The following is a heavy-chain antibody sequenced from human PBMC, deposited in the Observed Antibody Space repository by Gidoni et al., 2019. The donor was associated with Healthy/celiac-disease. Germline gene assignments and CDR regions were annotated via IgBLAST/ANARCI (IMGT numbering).Heavy chain of an antibody. D-gene: IGHD3-9*01. CDR1: GFTFSSYS. CDR2: ISSSSSYI. V-gene: IGHV3-21*01. Sequence: EVQLVASGGGLVKPGGSLRLSCAASGFTFSSYSMNWVRQAPGKGLEWVSSISSSSSYIDYADSVKGRFTISRDNDKNSLYLQMNSLRAEDTAVYYCARGTRYYDILTVPDFDYWGQGTLVTVSS. CDR3: ARGTRYYDILTVPDFDY. J-gene: IGHJ4*02.